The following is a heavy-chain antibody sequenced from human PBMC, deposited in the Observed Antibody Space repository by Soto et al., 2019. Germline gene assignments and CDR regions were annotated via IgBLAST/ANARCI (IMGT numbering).Heavy chain of an antibody. CDR3: AKEVIRPSLRYFHS. Sequence: GGSLRLSCAASGFTFSAYAMHWVRQAPGKGLEWVAIIFHDGNNKFYADSVKGRFTVSRDNSKNTLFLQLDSLSAEDTAVYYCAKEVIRPSLRYFHSWGQGLLVTVSS. J-gene: IGHJ4*02. V-gene: IGHV3-30*18. D-gene: IGHD2-21*01. CDR1: GFTFSAYA. CDR2: IFHDGNNK.